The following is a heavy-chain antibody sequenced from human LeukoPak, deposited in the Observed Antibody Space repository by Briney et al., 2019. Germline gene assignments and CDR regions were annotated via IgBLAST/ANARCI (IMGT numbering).Heavy chain of an antibody. Sequence: GGTLRLSCAASGFTFSSYGMSWVRQAPGKGLEWVSAISGSGGSTYYADSVKGRFTISRDNSKNTLYLQMNSLRAEDTAVYYCAKDREEEAWFGEPKYYFDYWGQGTLVTVSS. CDR2: ISGSGGST. D-gene: IGHD3-10*01. CDR3: AKDREEEAWFGEPKYYFDY. J-gene: IGHJ4*02. V-gene: IGHV3-23*01. CDR1: GFTFSSYG.